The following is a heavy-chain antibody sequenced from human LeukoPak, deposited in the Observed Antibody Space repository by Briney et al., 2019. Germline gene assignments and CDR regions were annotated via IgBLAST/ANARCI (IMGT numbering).Heavy chain of an antibody. CDR1: GFNFRNYA. V-gene: IGHV3-30*02. D-gene: IGHD2-15*01. J-gene: IGHJ4*02. Sequence: GGSLRLSCAASGFNFRNYAMHWVRQAPGKEPEWVALIRFDGSHKYYADSVKGRFTISRDNSRDTLSLQMSSLRDEDTAVYYCTRSASCTGGTCYSKAFDYWGQGTLVTVSS. CDR3: TRSASCTGGTCYSKAFDY. CDR2: IRFDGSHK.